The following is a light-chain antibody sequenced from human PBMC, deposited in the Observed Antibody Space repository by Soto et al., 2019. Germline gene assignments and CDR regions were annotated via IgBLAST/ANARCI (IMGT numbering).Light chain of an antibody. CDR1: QDISNY. CDR2: AAS. CDR3: QHYYNLLGT. J-gene: IGKJ1*01. V-gene: IGKV1-33*01. Sequence: DIQMTQSPASLSACVGERVTITYQATQDISNYLNWYQRKPGKAPKLLIYAASNLDTGVPSRFSGSGSGTEFAFTISSLQPEDIATYYCQHYYNLLGTVGQGTKV.